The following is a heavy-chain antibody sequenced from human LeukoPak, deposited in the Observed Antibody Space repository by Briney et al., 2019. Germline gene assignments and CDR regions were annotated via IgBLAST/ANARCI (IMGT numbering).Heavy chain of an antibody. J-gene: IGHJ4*02. CDR2: IYPDDSET. D-gene: IGHD4-17*01. CDR1: GYSFNTYW. CDR3: ARPLTDYGEEGGFDY. V-gene: IGHV5-51*01. Sequence: GESLKISCQGSGYSFNTYWIAWVRQVSGKGLEWVGIIYPDDSETKYSPSFQGQVTISADKSISTAYLQWSSLKASDTAMYYCARPLTDYGEEGGFDYWGQGTLVTVSS.